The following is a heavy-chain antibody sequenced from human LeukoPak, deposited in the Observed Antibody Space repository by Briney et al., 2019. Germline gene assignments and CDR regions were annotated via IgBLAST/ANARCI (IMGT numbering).Heavy chain of an antibody. J-gene: IGHJ4*02. CDR2: ISAYNGDT. V-gene: IGHV1-18*01. CDR3: ARDPTNTSGRYAYFDY. CDR1: GYTFTHHG. D-gene: IGHD6-19*01. Sequence: ATVKASCKASGYTFTHHGITWVRQAPGQGLEWMGWISAYNGDTNYAQKFQGRVTLTTDTSTSTAYMELRSLRSDDTAVYYCARDPTNTSGRYAYFDYWGQGTLVTVSS.